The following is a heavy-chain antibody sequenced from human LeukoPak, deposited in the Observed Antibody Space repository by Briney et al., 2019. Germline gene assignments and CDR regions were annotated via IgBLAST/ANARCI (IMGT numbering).Heavy chain of an antibody. CDR2: ISAYNGNT. J-gene: IGHJ6*02. V-gene: IGHV1-18*01. Sequence: ASVKVSCKASGYTFTSYGISGVRQAPGQRLEGMGWISAYNGNTNYAQKLQGRVTMTTDTSTSTAYMELRSLRSDDTAVYYCARDFPAGGMDVWGQGTTVTVSS. CDR3: ARDFPAGGMDV. CDR1: GYTFTSYG. D-gene: IGHD3-10*01.